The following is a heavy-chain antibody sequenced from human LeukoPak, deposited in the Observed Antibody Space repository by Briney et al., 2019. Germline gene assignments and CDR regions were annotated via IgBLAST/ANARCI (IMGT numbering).Heavy chain of an antibody. CDR2: ISYDGSNK. J-gene: IGHJ4*02. D-gene: IGHD4-17*01. V-gene: IGHV3-30-3*01. Sequence: TGGSLRLSCAASGFTFSSYAMHWVRQAPGKGLEWVAVISYDGSNKYYADSVKGRFTISRDNSKNTLYLQMNSLRAEDTAVYYCARDHYGDYHSFDYWGQGTLVTVSS. CDR3: ARDHYGDYHSFDY. CDR1: GFTFSSYA.